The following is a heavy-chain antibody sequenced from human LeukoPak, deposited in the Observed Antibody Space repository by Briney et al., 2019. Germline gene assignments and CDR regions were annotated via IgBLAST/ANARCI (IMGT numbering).Heavy chain of an antibody. CDR2: ISGSGGST. CDR3: AQQWLILGALDI. D-gene: IGHD6-19*01. J-gene: IGHJ3*02. Sequence: GGSLRLSCAASGFTFSDYAMSWVRQAPGKGLGWVSAISGSGGSTYYADSVKGRFTISRDNSKNTLFLQMNSLRAEDTAVYYCAQQWLILGALDIWGQGTMVTVSS. CDR1: GFTFSDYA. V-gene: IGHV3-23*01.